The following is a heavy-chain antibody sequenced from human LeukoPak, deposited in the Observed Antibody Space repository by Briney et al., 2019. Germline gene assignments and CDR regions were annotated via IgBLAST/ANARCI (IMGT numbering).Heavy chain of an antibody. CDR2: IYYSGST. V-gene: IGHV4-31*03. J-gene: IGHJ4*02. Sequence: SETLSLTCTVSGGSISSGGYYWSWIRQHPGNGLEWIGYIYYSGSTYYNPSLKSRVTISVDTSKNQFSLKLSSVTAADTAVYYCARDGGAEGFDYWGQGTLVTVSS. CDR3: ARDGGAEGFDY. CDR1: GGSISSGGYY. D-gene: IGHD3-16*01.